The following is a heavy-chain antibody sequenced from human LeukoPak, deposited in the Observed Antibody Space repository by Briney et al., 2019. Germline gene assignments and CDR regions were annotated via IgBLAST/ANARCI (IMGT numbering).Heavy chain of an antibody. V-gene: IGHV3-30*02. CDR3: AKDRSGYPDAFDI. CDR1: GLTSGTFA. Sequence: GGPLRLSCAASGLTSGTFAMHWAPQAPGKGLEGVPFIRYDGSNKYYADSVKGRFTISRDNSKNTLYLQMNSLRAEDTAVYYCAKDRSGYPDAFDIWGQGTMVTVSS. CDR2: IRYDGSNK. D-gene: IGHD5-12*01. J-gene: IGHJ3*02.